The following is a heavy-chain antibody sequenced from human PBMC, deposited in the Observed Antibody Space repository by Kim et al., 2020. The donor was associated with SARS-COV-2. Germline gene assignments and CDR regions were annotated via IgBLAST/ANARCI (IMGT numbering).Heavy chain of an antibody. Sequence: GGSLRLSCAASGFTFSSYGMHWVRQAPGKGLEWVAVIWYDGSNKYYADSVKGRFTISRDNSKNTLYLQMNSLRAEDTAVYYCARDYILGDYYYGMDVWGQGTTVTVSS. V-gene: IGHV3-33*01. CDR3: ARDYILGDYYYGMDV. CDR2: IWYDGSNK. J-gene: IGHJ6*02. CDR1: GFTFSSYG. D-gene: IGHD3-16*01.